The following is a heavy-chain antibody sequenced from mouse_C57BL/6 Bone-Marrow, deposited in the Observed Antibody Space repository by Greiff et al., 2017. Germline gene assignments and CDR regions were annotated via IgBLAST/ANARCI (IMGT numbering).Heavy chain of an antibody. D-gene: IGHD1-1*01. J-gene: IGHJ3*01. V-gene: IGHV1-50*01. Sequence: VQLQQPGAELVKPGASVKLSCKASGYTFTSYWMQWVKQRPGQGLEWIGEIDPSDSYTNYNQKFKGKATLTVDTSSSTAYMQLSSRTSEDSAGYYCAREKGYGSSVWFAYWGQGTLVTVSA. CDR2: IDPSDSYT. CDR1: GYTFTSYW. CDR3: AREKGYGSSVWFAY.